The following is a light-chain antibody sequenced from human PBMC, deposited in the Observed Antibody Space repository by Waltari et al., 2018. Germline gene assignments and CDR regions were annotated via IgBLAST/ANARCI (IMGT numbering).Light chain of an antibody. V-gene: IGLV2-8*01. Sequence: QSALTQPPAASGSPGQSVTISCTGTGSDVGKYDYVSWYQQHPGKAPKLMIYELSKRPSGVPDRFSGDKSGNTASLTVSGLQAEDEADYYCSSDAGSHYWVFGGGTKLTVL. CDR1: GSDVGKYDY. J-gene: IGLJ3*02. CDR2: ELS. CDR3: SSDAGSHYWV.